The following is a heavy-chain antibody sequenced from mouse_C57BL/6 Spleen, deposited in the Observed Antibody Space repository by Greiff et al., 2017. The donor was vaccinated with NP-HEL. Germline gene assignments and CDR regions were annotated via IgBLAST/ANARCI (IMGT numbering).Heavy chain of an antibody. D-gene: IGHD4-1*01. Sequence: EVKLQESGGGLVKPGGSLKLSCAASGFTFSDYGMHWVRQAPEKGLEWVAYISSGSSTIYYADTVKGRFTISRDNAKNTLFLQMTTLRSEDTAMYYCATSGTSWFAYWGQGTLVTVSA. J-gene: IGHJ3*01. CDR1: GFTFSDYG. CDR2: ISSGSSTI. CDR3: ATSGTSWFAY. V-gene: IGHV5-17*01.